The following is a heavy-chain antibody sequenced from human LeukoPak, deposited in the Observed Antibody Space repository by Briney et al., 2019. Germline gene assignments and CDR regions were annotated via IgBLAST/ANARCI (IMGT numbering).Heavy chain of an antibody. CDR1: GFMFNSYA. J-gene: IGHJ4*02. D-gene: IGHD5-12*01. CDR2: IGGSNGIT. V-gene: IGHV3-23*01. Sequence: PGGSLRLSCAASGFMFNSYAMSWVRQAPGKGLEWVSVIGGSNGITFYVGSVKGRFTISRDNSKDTLYLQMNSLRAEDTAVYYCARNENSGWGYFDYWGQGTLVTVSS. CDR3: ARNENSGWGYFDY.